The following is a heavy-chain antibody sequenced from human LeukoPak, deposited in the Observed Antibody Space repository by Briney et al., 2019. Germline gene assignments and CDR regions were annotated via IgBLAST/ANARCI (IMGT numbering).Heavy chain of an antibody. D-gene: IGHD2-8*01. CDR3: VRFCARGYGSSTNWIDY. CDR2: IHHGGNT. CDR1: GYSISSGDV. V-gene: IGHV4-38-2*01. J-gene: IGHJ4*02. Sequence: SESLSLTCAVSGYSISSGDVSCLIRQPPGRGLEGIGNIHHGGNTYYNPSLKSRFTISIDTSKNQFSLKLSSVTAADTAVYYCVRFCARGYGSSTNWIDYWGQGTLVTVSS.